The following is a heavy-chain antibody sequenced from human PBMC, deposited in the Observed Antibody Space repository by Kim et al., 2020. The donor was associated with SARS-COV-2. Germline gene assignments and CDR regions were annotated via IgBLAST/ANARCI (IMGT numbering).Heavy chain of an antibody. J-gene: IGHJ6*02. V-gene: IGHV3-30-3*01. Sequence: GGSLRLSCAASGFTFSSYAMHWVRQAPGKGLEWVAVISYDGSNKYYADSVKGRFTISRDNSKNTLYLQMNSLRAEDTAVYYCARDLEDIVVVPGYYYGMDVWGQGTTVTVSS. CDR3: ARDLEDIVVVPGYYYGMDV. D-gene: IGHD2-2*01. CDR2: ISYDGSNK. CDR1: GFTFSSYA.